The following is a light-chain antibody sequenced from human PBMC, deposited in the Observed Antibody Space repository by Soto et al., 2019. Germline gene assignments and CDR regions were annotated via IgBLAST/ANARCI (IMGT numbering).Light chain of an antibody. Sequence: EIVLTQSPGTLSLSPGERATLSCRASQSVSSSYLAWYQQKPGQAPRLLIYGASSRATGIPDRFSGSGSGTDFTLTISRLEPEDFAVYYCQQYSKWPLTFGGGTKVDIK. CDR2: GAS. J-gene: IGKJ4*01. V-gene: IGKV3-20*01. CDR1: QSVSSSY. CDR3: QQYSKWPLT.